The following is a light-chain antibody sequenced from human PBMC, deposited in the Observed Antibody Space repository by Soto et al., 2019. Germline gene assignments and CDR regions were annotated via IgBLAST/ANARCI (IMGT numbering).Light chain of an antibody. CDR1: SSNIGSSN. J-gene: IGLJ1*01. CDR3: AEWDDSLNGRV. CDR2: TNN. Sequence: XSVLTQPPSASWTPGQIVTISCSGSSSNIGSSNVNWYQQLPGTAPKLLIYTNNQRPSGVPDRFSGSKSGTSASLAISGLQSEDEADYYCAEWDDSLNGRVLGNGTKVTVL. V-gene: IGLV1-44*01.